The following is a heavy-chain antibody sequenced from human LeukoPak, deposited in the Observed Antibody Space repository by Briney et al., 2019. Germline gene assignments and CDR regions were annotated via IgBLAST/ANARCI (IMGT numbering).Heavy chain of an antibody. CDR1: GGSISSYY. J-gene: IGHJ4*02. Sequence: SETLSLTCTVSGGSISSYYWSWIRQPPGKGLEWIGYIYYSGSTNYNPSLKSRVTISVDTSKNQFSLKLSSVTAADTAVYYCARSATSMAYDYWGQGTLVTVSS. CDR2: IYYSGST. CDR3: ARSATSMAYDY. D-gene: IGHD5-18*01. V-gene: IGHV4-59*01.